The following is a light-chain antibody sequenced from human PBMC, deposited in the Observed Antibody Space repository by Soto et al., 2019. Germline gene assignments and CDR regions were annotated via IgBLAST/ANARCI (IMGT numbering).Light chain of an antibody. CDR2: LGS. V-gene: IGKV2-28*01. J-gene: IGKJ5*01. CDR1: QSLLHSNGYNY. Sequence: DLVMTQSPLSLPVTPGEPASISCRSSQSLLHSNGYNYLDWYLQKPGQSPQLLIYLGSNRASGVPDRFSGSGSGTDFTLKISRVEAEDVGVYYCMKALQTRVTFGQGTRLEIK. CDR3: MKALQTRVT.